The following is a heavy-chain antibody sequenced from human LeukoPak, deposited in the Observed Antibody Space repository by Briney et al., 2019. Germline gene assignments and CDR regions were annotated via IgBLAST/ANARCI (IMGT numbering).Heavy chain of an antibody. CDR2: ISGGGART. J-gene: IGHJ4*02. CDR3: AKDSSYYYGSTCYIDY. CDR1: GFTFNNYA. D-gene: IGHD3-22*01. Sequence: PGGSLRLSCAASGFTFNNYAMSWVRQAPGKGLEWGSGISGGGARTYYPDSVKGRFTISRDNSKNTLYLQMNSLRAEDTAVYYCAKDSSYYYGSTCYIDYWGQGALVTVSS. V-gene: IGHV3-23*01.